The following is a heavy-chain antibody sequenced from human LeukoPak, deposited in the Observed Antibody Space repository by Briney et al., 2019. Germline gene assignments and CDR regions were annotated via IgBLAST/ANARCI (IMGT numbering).Heavy chain of an antibody. D-gene: IGHD7-27*01. CDR2: IYHSGST. CDR1: GGSTSSGGYS. CDR3: ARLTGDDLAFDY. J-gene: IGHJ4*02. V-gene: IGHV4-30-2*01. Sequence: SETLSLTCAVSGGSTSSGGYSWSWIRQPPGKGLEWIGYIYHSGSTYYNPSLKSRVTISVDRSKNQFSLKLSSVTAADTAVYYCARLTGDDLAFDYWGQGTLVTVSS.